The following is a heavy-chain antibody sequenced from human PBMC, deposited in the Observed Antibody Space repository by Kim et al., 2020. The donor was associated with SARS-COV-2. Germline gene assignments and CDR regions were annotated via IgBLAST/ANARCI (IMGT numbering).Heavy chain of an antibody. V-gene: IGHV1-46*01. J-gene: IGHJ4*02. Sequence: ASVKVSCKASGYTFTSYYMHWVRQAPGQGLEWMGIINPSGGSTSYAQKFQGRVTMTRDTSTSTVYMELSSLRSEDTAVYYCARDQGTAKRSVLTTVTAPALWYYFDYWGQGTLVTVSS. CDR1: GYTFTSYY. D-gene: IGHD4-17*01. CDR2: INPSGGST. CDR3: ARDQGTAKRSVLTTVTAPALWYYFDY.